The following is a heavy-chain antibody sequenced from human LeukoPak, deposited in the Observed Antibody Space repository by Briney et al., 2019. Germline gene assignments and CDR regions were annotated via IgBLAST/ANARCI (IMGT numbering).Heavy chain of an antibody. J-gene: IGHJ4*02. V-gene: IGHV3-33*06. D-gene: IGHD1-26*01. Sequence: WVAVIWYDGSNKYYADSVKGRFTISRDNSKNTLYLQMNSLRAEDTAVYYCAKDQGWELLSDWGQGTLVTXXS. CDR3: AKDQGWELLSD. CDR2: IWYDGSNK.